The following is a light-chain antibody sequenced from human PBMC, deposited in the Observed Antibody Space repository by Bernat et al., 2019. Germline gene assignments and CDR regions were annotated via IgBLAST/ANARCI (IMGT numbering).Light chain of an antibody. CDR2: HVS. V-gene: IGLV2-14*03. J-gene: IGLJ1*01. CDR3: SSYTGSTTLVFV. Sequence: QSALTQPASVSGSLGQSITISCTGTSSDVGGYNYVSWYQHHPGNAPKLMIYHVSSRPSGVSNRFSGSKSDNTASLTISGLQADDEADYYCSSYTGSTTLVFVFGSGTKVTVL. CDR1: SSDVGGYNY.